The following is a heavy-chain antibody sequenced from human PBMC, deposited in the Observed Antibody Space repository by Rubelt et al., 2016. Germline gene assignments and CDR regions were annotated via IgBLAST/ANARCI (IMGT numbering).Heavy chain of an antibody. Sequence: GGGLVQPGRSLRLSCKGSGFTFGNYAMSWFRQAPGKGLEWVGFVRSKPYGGTTEYAASVKGRFTISRDDSKSIAYLQMNSLKTEDTAVYYCARVSFYYDSSGDYYYYYGMDVWGQGTTVTVSS. CDR1: GFTFGNYA. CDR3: ARVSFYYDSSGDYYYYYGMDV. D-gene: IGHD3-22*01. V-gene: IGHV3-49*03. CDR2: VRSKPYGGTT. J-gene: IGHJ6*02.